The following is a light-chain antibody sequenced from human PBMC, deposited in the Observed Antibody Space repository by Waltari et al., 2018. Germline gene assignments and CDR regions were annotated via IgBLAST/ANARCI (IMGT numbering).Light chain of an antibody. CDR2: GTN. Sequence: QSVLTQPPSESAAPGQKVTISCSGAASNIGNNFFSWYQQFPGASPKLYIFGTNNRPSGIPDRFSGSKSGTSATLGITGLQTGDEADYYCGTWDNSLSGWVFGTGTKLTVL. CDR3: GTWDNSLSGWV. V-gene: IGLV1-51*01. CDR1: ASNIGNNF. J-gene: IGLJ3*02.